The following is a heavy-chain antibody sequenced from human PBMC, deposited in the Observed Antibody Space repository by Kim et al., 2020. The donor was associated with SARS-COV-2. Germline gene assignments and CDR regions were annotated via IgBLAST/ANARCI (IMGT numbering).Heavy chain of an antibody. J-gene: IGHJ1*01. CDR3: ARGRGDDYWTVPDAF. Sequence: GSVRGRFTVSRDNAKSTLYLQMNSLRVGDTAVYYCARGRGDDYWTVPDAFWGQGTLVTVSS. V-gene: IGHV3-74*01. D-gene: IGHD3-3*01.